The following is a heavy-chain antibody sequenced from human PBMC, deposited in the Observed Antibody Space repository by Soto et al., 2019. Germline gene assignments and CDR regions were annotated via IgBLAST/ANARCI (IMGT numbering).Heavy chain of an antibody. CDR1: GFSLSTSGVG. D-gene: IGHD6-13*01. Sequence: SGPTLVNPTQTLTLTCTLSGFSLSTSGVGVGWIRQPPGKALEWLALIYWDDDKRYSPSRKSRLTITKDTSKNQVVLKMTNMDPGDTATYYCSHRGKAAAGSWDWFDPWGQGTLVTVSS. V-gene: IGHV2-5*02. CDR3: SHRGKAAAGSWDWFDP. CDR2: IYWDDDK. J-gene: IGHJ5*02.